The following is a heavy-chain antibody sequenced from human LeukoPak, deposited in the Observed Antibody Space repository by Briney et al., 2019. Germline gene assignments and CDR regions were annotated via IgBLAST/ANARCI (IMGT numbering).Heavy chain of an antibody. Sequence: GGSLRLSCAASGFTFSSYSMNWVRQAPGKGLEWVSSISSSRSYIYYADSVKGRCTISRDNSKNTVSLQMNNLRAEDTAVYFCARHDSFIPYWGQGTLVTVTS. J-gene: IGHJ4*02. CDR2: ISSSRSYI. V-gene: IGHV3-21*04. CDR3: ARHDSFIPY. CDR1: GFTFSSYS. D-gene: IGHD3-16*02.